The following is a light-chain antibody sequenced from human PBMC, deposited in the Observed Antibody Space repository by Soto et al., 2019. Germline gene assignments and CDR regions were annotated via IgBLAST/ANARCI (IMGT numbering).Light chain of an antibody. Sequence: EIVMTQSPATLSLSPVERATLSGMASQSVAANYVARYQQTGDPAPRLLICGASSRATGIPARICGSRSATDFTTPIIRMVHEDFSVYYCHQYETAYLTFGHGTKVDIK. V-gene: IGKV3-20*01. CDR2: GAS. CDR1: QSVAANY. CDR3: HQYETAYLT. J-gene: IGKJ1*01.